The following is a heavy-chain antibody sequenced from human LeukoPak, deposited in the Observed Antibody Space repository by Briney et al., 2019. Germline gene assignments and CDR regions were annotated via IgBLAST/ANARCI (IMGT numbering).Heavy chain of an antibody. CDR1: DVYISNYY. Sequence: PSETLSLTCSVSDVYISNYYLSWIRQPAGKRLEWIGRIYTSGSTNYNPSLKSRVTMSVDTSKNQFSLKLTSVTAADTALYYCARELRYDNSDSGAFWGQGTVVTVSS. CDR3: ARELRYDNSDSGAF. D-gene: IGHD3-22*01. J-gene: IGHJ3*01. CDR2: IYTSGST. V-gene: IGHV4-4*07.